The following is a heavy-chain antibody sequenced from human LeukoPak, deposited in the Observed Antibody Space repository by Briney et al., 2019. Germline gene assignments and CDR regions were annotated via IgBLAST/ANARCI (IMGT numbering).Heavy chain of an antibody. CDR1: GGSISSYY. CDR3: ARATYQYDSRGYWTLEFDFDI. J-gene: IGHJ3*02. Sequence: PSETLSLTCTVSGGSISSYYWSWIRQPPGKGLEWIGYIHYSGSTHYKPSLKSRVTISVDTSKKQVSLQLRSVTDAATAVYYSARATYQYDSRGYWTLEFDFDIWGQGTMVTVSS. CDR2: IHYSGST. V-gene: IGHV4-59*01. D-gene: IGHD3-22*01.